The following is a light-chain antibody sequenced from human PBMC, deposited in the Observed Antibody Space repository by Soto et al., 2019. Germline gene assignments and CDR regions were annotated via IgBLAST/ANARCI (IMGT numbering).Light chain of an antibody. Sequence: EIVLTQSPATLSVSPEERATLSCRASQNINRYLAWYQQKPGQAPRLLIHGTSNRATGIPDRFSGSGSGTDFTLTFSRLEPEDFAVYYCEYYGSLITFGGGTKVDI. CDR3: EYYGSLIT. V-gene: IGKV3-20*01. CDR2: GTS. J-gene: IGKJ4*01. CDR1: QNINRY.